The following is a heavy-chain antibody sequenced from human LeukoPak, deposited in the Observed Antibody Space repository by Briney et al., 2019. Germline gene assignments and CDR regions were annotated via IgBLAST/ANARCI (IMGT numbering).Heavy chain of an antibody. CDR1: GFTFSSYE. CDR3: ARDSVPYYYDSSGYYVDY. D-gene: IGHD3-22*01. Sequence: PGGSLRLSCAASGFTFSSYEMNWVRQAPGKGLEWVSYISSGGSTIYYADSVKGRFTISRDNAKNSLYLQMNSLRAEDTAVYYCARDSVPYYYDSSGYYVDYWGQGTLVTVSS. V-gene: IGHV3-48*03. J-gene: IGHJ4*02. CDR2: ISSGGSTI.